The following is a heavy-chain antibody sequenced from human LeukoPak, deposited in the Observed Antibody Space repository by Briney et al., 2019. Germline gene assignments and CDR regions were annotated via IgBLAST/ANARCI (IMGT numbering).Heavy chain of an antibody. J-gene: IGHJ4*02. CDR3: ARVVLSGRYFDAGPQCYFDY. V-gene: IGHV1-69*13. D-gene: IGHD3-9*01. CDR1: GGTFSSYA. CDR2: IIPIFGTA. Sequence: GASVKVSCKASGGTFSSYAISWVRQAPGQGLEWMGGIIPIFGTANYAQKFQGRVTITADESTSAAYMELSSLRSEDTAVYYCARVVLSGRYFDAGPQCYFDYWGQGTLVTVSS.